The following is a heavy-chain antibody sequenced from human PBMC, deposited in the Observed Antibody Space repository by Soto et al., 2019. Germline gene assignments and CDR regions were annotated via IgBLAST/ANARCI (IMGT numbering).Heavy chain of an antibody. Sequence: SETRSLTCFVSGYSITAGGYYWSWIRHHPGKGLEWIGSCYSSGSIIYNPSLRSRVSISGDTSSNQFSMSLTSVTAADTARYYCARMYSSGSGWFHPWGQGTLVTVSS. V-gene: IGHV4-31*03. J-gene: IGHJ5*02. CDR1: GYSITAGGYY. D-gene: IGHD6-19*01. CDR3: ARMYSSGSGWFHP. CDR2: CYSSGSI.